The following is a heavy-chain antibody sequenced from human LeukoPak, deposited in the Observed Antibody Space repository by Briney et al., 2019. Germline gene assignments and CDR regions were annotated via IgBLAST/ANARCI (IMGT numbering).Heavy chain of an antibody. Sequence: ASVKVSCKASGYTFTGYYMHWVRQAPGQGLEWMGWMNPNSGNTGYAQKFQGRVTITRNTSISTAYMELSSLRSEDTAVYYCARTYGSGSYYMFDPWGQGTLVTVSS. CDR2: MNPNSGNT. V-gene: IGHV1-8*03. CDR3: ARTYGSGSYYMFDP. J-gene: IGHJ5*02. CDR1: GYTFTGYY. D-gene: IGHD3-10*01.